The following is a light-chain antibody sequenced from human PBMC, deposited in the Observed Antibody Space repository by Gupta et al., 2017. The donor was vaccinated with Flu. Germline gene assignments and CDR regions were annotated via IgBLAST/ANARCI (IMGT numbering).Light chain of an antibody. Sequence: SYELTQPPSVYVSPGQTASITCSGDNLGDKYASWYQQKPGQSPVLVGYKDTKRPSGIPERFSGSNSGNTATLTISGTQAMDEADYYCQAWDSTTGVFGTGTKVTVL. V-gene: IGLV3-1*01. J-gene: IGLJ1*01. CDR2: KDT. CDR1: NLGDKY. CDR3: QAWDSTTGV.